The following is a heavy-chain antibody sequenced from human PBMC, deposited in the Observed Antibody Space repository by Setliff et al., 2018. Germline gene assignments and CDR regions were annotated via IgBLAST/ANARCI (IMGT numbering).Heavy chain of an antibody. CDR1: GGSFSGYY. CDR3: ARTDDYYNFYAY. Sequence: LSLTCAVYGGSFSGYYWSWIRQPPGKGLEWSGEINHSGSTKYNPSLKSRVTISVDTSKNQCSLKLSSVTAADTAVYYCARTDDYYNFYAYWGQGTLVTVPQ. CDR2: INHSGST. J-gene: IGHJ4*02. V-gene: IGHV4-34*01. D-gene: IGHD3-3*01.